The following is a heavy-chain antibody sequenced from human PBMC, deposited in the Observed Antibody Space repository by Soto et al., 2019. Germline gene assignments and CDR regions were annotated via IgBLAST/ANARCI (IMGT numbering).Heavy chain of an antibody. CDR1: GFTFSSYA. J-gene: IGHJ4*02. Sequence: QVQLVESGGGVVQPGRSLRLSCAASGFTFSSYARHWVRQAPGKGLEWVAVISYDGSNKYYADSVKGRFTISRDNSKNTLYLQMNSLRAEDTAVYYCARDGDCSGGSCYSRGGYFDYWGQGTLVTVSS. D-gene: IGHD2-15*01. CDR3: ARDGDCSGGSCYSRGGYFDY. V-gene: IGHV3-30-3*01. CDR2: ISYDGSNK.